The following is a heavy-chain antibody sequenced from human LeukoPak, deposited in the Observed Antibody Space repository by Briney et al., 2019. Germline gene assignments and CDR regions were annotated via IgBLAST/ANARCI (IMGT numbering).Heavy chain of an antibody. CDR2: IYTSGST. D-gene: IGHD2-2*01. J-gene: IGHJ3*02. V-gene: IGHV4-4*07. Sequence: SETLSLTCTVSGGSISSYYWSWIRQPAGKGLEWIERIYTSGSTNYNPSLKSRVTTSVDTSKNQFSLKLSSVTAADTAVYYCARAYQVPAANAGDAFDIWGQGTMVTVSS. CDR3: ARAYQVPAANAGDAFDI. CDR1: GGSISSYY.